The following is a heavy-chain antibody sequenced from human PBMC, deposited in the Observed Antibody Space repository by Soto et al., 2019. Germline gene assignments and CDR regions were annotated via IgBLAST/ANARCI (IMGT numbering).Heavy chain of an antibody. V-gene: IGHV1-18*04. J-gene: IGHJ4*02. Sequence: QVQLTQSGAELRRPGASVRVSCRASGYSFMHYGINWLRQAPGQGLEWMGWINPNNGNRNYAPKFEDRIIMSALTAVNKVYIEVRGLKSDDTAVYCCARDRVRCDDSSGFYFWGQGTPVTVSS. CDR1: GYSFMHYG. D-gene: IGHD3-22*01. CDR2: INPNNGNR. CDR3: ARDRVRCDDSSGFYF.